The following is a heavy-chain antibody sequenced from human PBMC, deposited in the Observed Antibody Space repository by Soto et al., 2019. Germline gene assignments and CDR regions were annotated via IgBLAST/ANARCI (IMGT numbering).Heavy chain of an antibody. Sequence: SETLSLTCTVSGGSIISGAYYWHWIRPHPGKGLEWIGYIYYTGSTYYNPSLKSRVTISVDTSKNQFSLKLIDVPAADKAVHYYAGVNRIRNSFDSWGQGTLVTVSS. J-gene: IGHJ5*01. CDR2: IYYTGST. CDR3: AGVNRIRNSFDS. V-gene: IGHV4-31*03. CDR1: GGSIISGAYY. D-gene: IGHD5-18*01.